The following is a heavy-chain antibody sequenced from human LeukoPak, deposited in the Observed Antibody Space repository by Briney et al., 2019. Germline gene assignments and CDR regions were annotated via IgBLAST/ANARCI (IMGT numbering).Heavy chain of an antibody. D-gene: IGHD4-17*01. J-gene: IGHJ4*02. CDR1: GFTVSTYH. Sequence: PGGSLRLSCAASGFTVSTYHLSWVHQAPGKGLEWVSLIYTDGRTYYADFVRGRFTISRDSSKNTLYLQMNSLRAEDTAVFYCARDYGDYGGGYFDFWGQGTLVTVSS. CDR3: ARDYGDYGGGYFDF. V-gene: IGHV3-66*01. CDR2: IYTDGRT.